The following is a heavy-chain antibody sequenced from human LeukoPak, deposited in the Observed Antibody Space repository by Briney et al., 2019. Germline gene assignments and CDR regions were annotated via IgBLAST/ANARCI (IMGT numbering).Heavy chain of an antibody. CDR2: ISSSSSYI. CDR3: ARRGGRRYYDILTGHSQRGEFDY. Sequence: GGSLRLSCAASGFTFSSYSMNWVRQAPGKGLEWVSSISSSSSYIYYADSVKGRFTISRDNAKNSLYLQMNSLRAEDTAVYYCARRGGRRYYDILTGHSQRGEFDYWGQGTLVTVSS. D-gene: IGHD3-9*01. CDR1: GFTFSSYS. V-gene: IGHV3-21*01. J-gene: IGHJ4*02.